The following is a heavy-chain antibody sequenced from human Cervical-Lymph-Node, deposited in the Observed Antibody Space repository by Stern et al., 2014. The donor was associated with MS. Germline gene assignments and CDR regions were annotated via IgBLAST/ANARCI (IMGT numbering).Heavy chain of an antibody. CDR2: IWYDGNKK. CDR3: ARGNWNYEGMGY. J-gene: IGHJ4*02. V-gene: IGHV3-33*01. CDR1: GFIFSHYG. Sequence: VQLVESGGCVVQPGRSLRLSCAASGFIFSHYGMHWVRQAPGKGLEWLAVIWYDGNKKYYADSVKGRFPISRDNSKNTLFLQMSSLTAEDTALYYCARGNWNYEGMGYWGQGTLVTVSS. D-gene: IGHD1-7*01.